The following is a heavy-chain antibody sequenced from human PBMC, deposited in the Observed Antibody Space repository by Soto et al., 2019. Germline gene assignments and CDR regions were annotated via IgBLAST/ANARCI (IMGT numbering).Heavy chain of an antibody. CDR2: IIPKFGTA. CDR1: GGTFSRNA. J-gene: IGHJ2*01. CDR3: ARTTVQTTLPWYFHL. D-gene: IGHD4-17*01. V-gene: IGHV1-69*13. Sequence: SVKVSCKASGGTFSRNAISWVRQAPGQGLEWMGGIIPKFGTANYAQKFQGRVTITADESTSAAYMALSSLRAEDTAVYYCARTTVQTTLPWYFHLWGRGTLVTVSS.